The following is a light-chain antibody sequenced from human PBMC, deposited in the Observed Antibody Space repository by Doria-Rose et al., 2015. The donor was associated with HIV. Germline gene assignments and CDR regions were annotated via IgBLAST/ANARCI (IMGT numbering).Light chain of an antibody. CDR1: QRFSSYY. Sequence: TQSPGTLSLSPGERATLSCRASQRFSSYYLAWYQQKPGQAPSLLSYDGSTRATGIPDRFSASGSGTDFTLTINRLEPEDFALYYCHQYGTSWTFGQGTKVEI. CDR3: HQYGTSWT. V-gene: IGKV3-20*01. J-gene: IGKJ1*01. CDR2: DGS.